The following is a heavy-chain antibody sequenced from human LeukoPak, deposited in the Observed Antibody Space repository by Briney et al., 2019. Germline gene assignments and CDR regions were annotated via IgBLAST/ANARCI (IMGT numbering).Heavy chain of an antibody. CDR1: GFTFSDYY. D-gene: IGHD3-16*02. CDR2: ISSGSTI. V-gene: IGHV3-69-1*02. CDR3: ASPYYDYVWGSYRPFDY. J-gene: IGHJ4*02. Sequence: GGSLRLSCAASGFTFSDYYMSWIRQAPGKGLEWVSYISSGSTIYYADSVKGRFTISRDNAKNSLYLQMNSLRAEDTAVYYCASPYYDYVWGSYRPFDYWGQGTLVTVSS.